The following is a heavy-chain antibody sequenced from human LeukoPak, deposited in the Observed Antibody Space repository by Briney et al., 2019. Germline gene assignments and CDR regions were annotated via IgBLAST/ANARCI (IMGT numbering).Heavy chain of an antibody. D-gene: IGHD1-1*01. CDR1: GFTFSSYG. V-gene: IGHV3-30*18. J-gene: IGHJ4*02. CDR2: ISYDGSNK. Sequence: GGSLRLSCAASGFTFSSYGMHWVRQAPGKGLEWVAVISYDGSNKYYADSVKGRFTSSRDNSKNTLYLQINSLRAEDTAAYYCTKDLDSETGTTGYFDYWGQGTLVTVSS. CDR3: TKDLDSETGTTGYFDY.